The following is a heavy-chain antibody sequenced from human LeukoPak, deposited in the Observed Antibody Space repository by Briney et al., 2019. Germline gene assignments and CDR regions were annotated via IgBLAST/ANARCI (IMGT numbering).Heavy chain of an antibody. CDR1: GFTFSSYE. CDR3: ARVTPEGAFDI. J-gene: IGHJ3*02. CDR2: ISSSGSTI. V-gene: IGHV3-48*03. Sequence: GGSLRLSCAASGFTFSSYEMNWVRQAPGKGLEWVSYISSSGSTIYYADSVKGRFTISRDNAKNSLYLQMNSLRAEDTAVYYCARVTPEGAFDIWGQGTMATVSS.